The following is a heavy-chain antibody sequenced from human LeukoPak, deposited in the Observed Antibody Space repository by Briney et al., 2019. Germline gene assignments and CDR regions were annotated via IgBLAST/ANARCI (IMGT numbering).Heavy chain of an antibody. CDR3: ARNGRGYMADSFDR. V-gene: IGHV4-59*01. Sequence: AGTLSLTCAVSGVTISSYYWSWIRQAPGKGLEWVAYIYYGGSTNYNPSVKSRVTISVDTSKTQFSLLLNSVTAEDTAVYFCARNGRGYMADSFDRWG. CDR2: IYYGGST. D-gene: IGHD3-22*01. J-gene: IGHJ3*02. CDR1: GVTISSYY.